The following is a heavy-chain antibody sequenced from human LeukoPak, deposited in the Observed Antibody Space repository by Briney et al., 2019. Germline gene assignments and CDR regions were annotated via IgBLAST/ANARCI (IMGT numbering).Heavy chain of an antibody. CDR2: INPNNGAT. CDR3: ARDLHGDYVPDFDY. D-gene: IGHD4-17*01. CDR1: GYTFTGYY. J-gene: IGHJ4*02. V-gene: IGHV1-2*02. Sequence: ASMKVSCKASGYTFTGYYMYWERQAPGQGLEWMAWINPNNGATNYAQKFQGRVTMARDTSISTAYMELSRLRSDDTAVYYCARDLHGDYVPDFDYWGQGTLVTVSS.